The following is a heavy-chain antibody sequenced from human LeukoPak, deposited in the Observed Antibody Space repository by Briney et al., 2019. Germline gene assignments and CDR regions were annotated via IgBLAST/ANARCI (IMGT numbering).Heavy chain of an antibody. Sequence: ASVKASCKASGYTFTSYDINWVRQATGQGLEWMGWMNPNSGNTGYAQKFQGRVTMTRNTSISTAYMELSSLRSEDTAVYYCARAFTMVRGGIGYWGQGTLVTVSS. CDR2: MNPNSGNT. CDR3: ARAFTMVRGGIGY. J-gene: IGHJ4*02. V-gene: IGHV1-8*01. CDR1: GYTFTSYD. D-gene: IGHD3-10*01.